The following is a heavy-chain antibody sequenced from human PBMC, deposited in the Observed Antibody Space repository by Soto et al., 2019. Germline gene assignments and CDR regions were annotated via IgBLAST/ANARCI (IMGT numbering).Heavy chain of an antibody. CDR2: IIPIIGTP. Sequence: ASVKVSCKASGGTFRNHVFNWVRQAPGQGLEWMGGIIPIIGTPNYAQKFQGRVTITADASTNTVYLDVSSLRSQDTAVYYCARDLEFRDGNISHPDYWGQGTLVTVSS. D-gene: IGHD3-10*01. J-gene: IGHJ4*02. CDR1: GGTFRNHV. V-gene: IGHV1-69*13. CDR3: ARDLEFRDGNISHPDY.